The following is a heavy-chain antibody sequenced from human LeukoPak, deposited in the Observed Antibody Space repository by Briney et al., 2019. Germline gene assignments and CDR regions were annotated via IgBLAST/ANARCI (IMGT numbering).Heavy chain of an antibody. D-gene: IGHD3-10*01. Sequence: PSETLSLTCTVSDYSISSGYYWSWIRQPPGKGLEWIGEINHSGSTNYNPSLKSRVTISVDTSKNQFSLKLSSVTAADTAVYYCARLSSLITMVRGVIIVAYWFDPWGQGTLVTVSS. V-gene: IGHV4-38-2*02. CDR1: DYSISSGYY. CDR3: ARLSSLITMVRGVIIVAYWFDP. CDR2: INHSGST. J-gene: IGHJ5*02.